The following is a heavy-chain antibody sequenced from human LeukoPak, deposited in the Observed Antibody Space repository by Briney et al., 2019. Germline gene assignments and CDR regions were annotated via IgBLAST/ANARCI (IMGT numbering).Heavy chain of an antibody. D-gene: IGHD3-3*01. Sequence: GGSLRLSCAASGFTFSSYWMSWVRQAPGKGLEWVANIKQDGSEKYYVDSVKGRFTISRDNAKNSLYLQMNSLRAEDTAVYYCARERLRYYDFWSGYDYWGQGTLVTVSS. CDR3: ARERLRYYDFWSGYDY. CDR2: IKQDGSEK. CDR1: GFTFSSYW. J-gene: IGHJ4*02. V-gene: IGHV3-7*01.